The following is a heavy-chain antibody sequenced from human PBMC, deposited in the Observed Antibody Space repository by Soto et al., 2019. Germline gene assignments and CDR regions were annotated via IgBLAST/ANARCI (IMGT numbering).Heavy chain of an antibody. J-gene: IGHJ5*02. Sequence: PSETLSITCTFSVGSMSSYYWTWIRQPAGKGLEWIGRVYSSGGTHYNPSLKSRVTISLDTSKNQFSLRLLSVTDADTAVYYCARGQRFSDWFDPWGQGTLVTV. D-gene: IGHD3-3*01. CDR2: VYSSGGT. CDR3: ARGQRFSDWFDP. V-gene: IGHV4-4*07. CDR1: VGSMSSYY.